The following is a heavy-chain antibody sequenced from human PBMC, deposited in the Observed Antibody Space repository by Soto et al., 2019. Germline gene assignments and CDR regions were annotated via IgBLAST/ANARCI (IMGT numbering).Heavy chain of an antibody. V-gene: IGHV3-74*01. CDR2: INSDGTIT. Sequence: VLLVESGGALIQPGGSLTISCAASGFTFSSYWMFWVRQAPGEGLMWVSRINSDGTITDYADFVRGRFTISRHNAKNTLYLQLNSLRAEDTAIYYCAREYYGSGIWGQGTLVTVS. D-gene: IGHD3-10*01. J-gene: IGHJ4*02. CDR1: GFTFSSYW. CDR3: AREYYGSGI.